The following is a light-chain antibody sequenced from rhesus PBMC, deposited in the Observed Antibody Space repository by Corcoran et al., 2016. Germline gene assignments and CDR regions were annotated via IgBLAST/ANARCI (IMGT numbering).Light chain of an antibody. CDR3: QHNFGTPWA. J-gene: IGKJ1*01. CDR1: DNVNKY. V-gene: IGKV1-74*01. Sequence: DIQMTQSPSSLSASVGDRVTITCRTSDNVNKYLNWYQQKPGKAPKLLIYKASTLQTGVPSRFSGSGSGTVYTFTISSLQSEDVATYYCQHNFGTPWAFGQGTKVEIK. CDR2: KAS.